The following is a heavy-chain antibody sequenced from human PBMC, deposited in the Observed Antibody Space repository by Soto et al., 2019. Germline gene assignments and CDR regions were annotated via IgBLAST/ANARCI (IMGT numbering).Heavy chain of an antibody. CDR1: GFTFSSYG. CDR2: ISYDGSNK. CDR3: AKALHPSGGMFH. D-gene: IGHD2-15*01. J-gene: IGHJ4*02. Sequence: QVQLVESGGGVVQPGRSLRLSCAASGFTFSSYGMHWVRQAPGKGLEWVAVISYDGSNKYYADPVKGRFTISRDNSKNTLYLQMNSLRAEDTAVYYCAKALHPSGGMFHWGQGTLVTVSS. V-gene: IGHV3-30*18.